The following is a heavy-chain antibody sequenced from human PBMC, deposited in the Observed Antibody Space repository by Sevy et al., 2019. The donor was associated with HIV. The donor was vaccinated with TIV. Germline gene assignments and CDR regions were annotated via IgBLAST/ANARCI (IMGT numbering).Heavy chain of an antibody. Sequence: GGSLRLSCAASGFTFSSFGMHWVRQAPGKGLEWLAVIWFDGSNTYYADSVRGRFTISRDIAKNTLTIQMNSLRAEDTAVYYCARDLEFYDHGDYGPAFMPDFWGHGTLVTVSS. D-gene: IGHD4-17*01. V-gene: IGHV3-33*01. J-gene: IGHJ4*01. CDR1: GFTFSSFG. CDR2: IWFDGSNT. CDR3: ARDLEFYDHGDYGPAFMPDF.